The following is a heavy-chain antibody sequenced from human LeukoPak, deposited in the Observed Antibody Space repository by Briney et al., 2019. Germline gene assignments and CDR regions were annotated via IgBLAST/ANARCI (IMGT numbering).Heavy chain of an antibody. J-gene: IGHJ6*02. V-gene: IGHV3-11*01. Sequence: GGSLRLSCAASGFTFSDYYMSWIRQAPGKGLEWVSYISSSGSTIYYADSVKGRFTISRDNSKNTLYLQMNSLRAEDTAVYYCAKLPARTYYYYGMDVWGQGTTVTVSS. D-gene: IGHD6-6*01. CDR3: AKLPARTYYYYGMDV. CDR2: ISSSGSTI. CDR1: GFTFSDYY.